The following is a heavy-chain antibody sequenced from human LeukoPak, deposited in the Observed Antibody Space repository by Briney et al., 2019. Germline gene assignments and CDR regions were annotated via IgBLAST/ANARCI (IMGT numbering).Heavy chain of an antibody. CDR2: FGPEDGET. CDR3: ATYPPDPNKSRLFDY. D-gene: IGHD1-14*01. J-gene: IGHJ4*02. V-gene: IGHV1-24*01. CDR1: GYTLTELS. Sequence: ASVKVSCKVSGYTLTELSMHWVRQAPGKGLEWMGGFGPEDGETIYAQKFQGRVTMTEDTSTDTAYMELSSLRSEDTAVYYCATYPPDPNKSRLFDYWGQGTLVTVSS.